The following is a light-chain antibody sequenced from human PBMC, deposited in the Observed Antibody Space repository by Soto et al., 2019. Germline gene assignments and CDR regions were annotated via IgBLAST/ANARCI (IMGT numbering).Light chain of an antibody. CDR1: QSVLYNSNNKNY. CDR3: QQYYDTPRT. CDR2: WAS. J-gene: IGKJ1*01. Sequence: DIVMTQSPDSLAVSLGERATINCKSSQSVLYNSNNKNYLAWYQQRPGQPPKLLIYWASTRESGVSDRFSGSGSETDFTLTLSRLQAEDVAVYFCQQYYDTPRTFGQGTKVEIK. V-gene: IGKV4-1*01.